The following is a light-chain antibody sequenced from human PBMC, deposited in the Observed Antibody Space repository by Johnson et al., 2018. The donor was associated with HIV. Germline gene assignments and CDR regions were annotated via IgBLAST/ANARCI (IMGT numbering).Light chain of an antibody. CDR2: EKN. CDR3: ETWDSSLSGYV. J-gene: IGLJ1*01. Sequence: QSALTQPPSVSAAPGQKVTISCSGSSSNIGNYYVSWYQQFPGTAPKLLIYEKNKRPSGIPDRFSASKSGTSATLGITGLPPGDEADYYCETWDSSLSGYVFGTGTKVTVL. V-gene: IGLV1-51*02. CDR1: SSNIGNYY.